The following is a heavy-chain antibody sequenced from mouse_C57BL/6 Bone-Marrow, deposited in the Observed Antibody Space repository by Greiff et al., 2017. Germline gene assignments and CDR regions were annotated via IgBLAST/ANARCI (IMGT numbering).Heavy chain of an antibody. J-gene: IGHJ4*01. Sequence: VQLQQSVAELVRPGASVKLSCTASGFNIKHTYMHWVKQRPEQGLEWIGRIDPANGNTKYDPKFQGKATITADTSSNTAYQHLRSLTSEDTAIYYCARVGFPYWGGQGTSVTVSS. CDR2: IDPANGNT. CDR3: ARVGFPYW. D-gene: IGHD4-1*01. V-gene: IGHV14-3*01. CDR1: GFNIKHTY.